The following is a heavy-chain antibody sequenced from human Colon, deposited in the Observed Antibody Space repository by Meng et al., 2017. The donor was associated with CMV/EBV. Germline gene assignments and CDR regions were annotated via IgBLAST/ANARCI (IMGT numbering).Heavy chain of an antibody. Sequence: VQLVQSGGGLVEPGGSLRLSCAASGFIFSDYYMTWIREAPGKGLEWVSYISPTGSDTNYADSVRGRFTISRDNAKNSLFLQMSSLTAEDTAVYYCVKGHTMINPWGQGTLGTVSS. CDR2: ISPTGSDT. J-gene: IGHJ5*02. CDR3: VKGHTMINP. V-gene: IGHV3-11*05. D-gene: IGHD3-16*01. CDR1: GFIFSDYY.